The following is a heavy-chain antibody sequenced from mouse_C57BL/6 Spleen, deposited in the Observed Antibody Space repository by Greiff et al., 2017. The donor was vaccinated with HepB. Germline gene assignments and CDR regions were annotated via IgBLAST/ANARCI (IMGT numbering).Heavy chain of an antibody. V-gene: IGHV1-66*01. J-gene: IGHJ3*01. CDR1: GYSFTSYY. Sequence: QVQLKESGPELVKPGASVKISCKASGYSFTSYYIHWVKQRPGQGLEWIGWIYPGSGNTKYNEKFKGKATLTADTSSSTAYMQLSSLTSEDSAVYYCAREGSTSFAYWGQGTLVTVSA. CDR3: AREGSTSFAY. CDR2: IYPGSGNT.